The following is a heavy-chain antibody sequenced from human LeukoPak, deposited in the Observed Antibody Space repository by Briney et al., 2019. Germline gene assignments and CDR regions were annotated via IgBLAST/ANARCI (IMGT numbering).Heavy chain of an antibody. CDR2: IYYSGST. V-gene: IGHV4-31*11. J-gene: IGHJ4*02. CDR1: GGSFSGYY. Sequence: PSETLSLTCAVYGGSFSGYYWSWLRQHPGKGLEWIGYIYYSGSTYYNPSLKSRVTISVDTSKNQFSLKLSSVTAADTAVYYCARIDYGDYRYYFDYWGQGTLVTVSS. D-gene: IGHD4-17*01. CDR3: ARIDYGDYRYYFDY.